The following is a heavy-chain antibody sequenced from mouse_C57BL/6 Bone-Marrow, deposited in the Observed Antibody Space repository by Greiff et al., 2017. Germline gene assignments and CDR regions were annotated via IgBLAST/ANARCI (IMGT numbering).Heavy chain of an antibody. CDR3: TREDPYSNLYFDY. V-gene: IGHV5-9-1*02. J-gene: IGHJ2*01. D-gene: IGHD2-5*01. CDR1: GFTFSSYA. CDR2: ISSGGDYI. Sequence: EVKVVESGEGLVKPGGSLKLSCAASGFTFSSYAMSWVRQTPEKRLEWVAYISSGGDYIYYADTVKGRFTLSRDNARKTLYLQMSSLKSEDTALYYCTREDPYSNLYFDYWGQGTTLTVSS.